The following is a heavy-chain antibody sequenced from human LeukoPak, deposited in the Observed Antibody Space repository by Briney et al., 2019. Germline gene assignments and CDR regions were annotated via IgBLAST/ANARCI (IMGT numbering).Heavy chain of an antibody. CDR1: GYTFTSYG. J-gene: IGHJ4*02. CDR2: ISAYNGNT. CDR3: ARDPGSSSWTPFDY. Sequence: GASVKVSCKASGYTFTSYGMSWVRQTPGQGLEWMGWISAYNGNTNYAQKLQGRVTMTTDTSTSTAYMELRSLRSDDTAVYYCARDPGSSSWTPFDYWGQGTLVTVSS. V-gene: IGHV1-18*01. D-gene: IGHD6-13*01.